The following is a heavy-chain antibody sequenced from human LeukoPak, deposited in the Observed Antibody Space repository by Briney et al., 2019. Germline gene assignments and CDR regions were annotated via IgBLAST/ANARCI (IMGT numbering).Heavy chain of an antibody. D-gene: IGHD3-10*01. V-gene: IGHV3-23*01. CDR1: GFTFSSFA. CDR3: AKDTRYGSETFGAFDI. J-gene: IGHJ3*02. Sequence: SGGSLRLSCAASGFTFSSFAMTWVRQAPGKGLEWVSGTSGGGGDTSYADSVKGRFTISRDNSKNTLYLHMNSLRAEDTAVYYCAKDTRYGSETFGAFDIWGQGTMITVSS. CDR2: TSGGGGDT.